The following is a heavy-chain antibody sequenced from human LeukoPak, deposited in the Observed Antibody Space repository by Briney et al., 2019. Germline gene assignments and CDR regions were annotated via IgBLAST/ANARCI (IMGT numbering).Heavy chain of an antibody. J-gene: IGHJ4*02. D-gene: IGHD6-19*01. Sequence: GASVKVSCKASGGTFSSYAISWVRQAPGQGLERMGGIIPIFGTANCAQKFQGRVTITADESTSTAYMELSSLRSEDTAVYYCAGKGRGSSGWYFQDWGQGTLVTVSS. V-gene: IGHV1-69*13. CDR3: AGKGRGSSGWYFQD. CDR1: GGTFSSYA. CDR2: IIPIFGTA.